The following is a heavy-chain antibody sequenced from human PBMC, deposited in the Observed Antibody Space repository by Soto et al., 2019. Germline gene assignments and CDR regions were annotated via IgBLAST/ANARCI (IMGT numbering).Heavy chain of an antibody. CDR3: AKVLGYSYGYDYYGMDV. CDR1: GFTFSSYA. CDR2: ISGSGGST. V-gene: IGHV3-23*01. D-gene: IGHD5-18*01. Sequence: GGSLRLSCAASGFTFSSYAMSWVRQAPGKGLEWVSAISGSGGSTYYADSVKGRFTISRDNSKNTPYLQMNSLRAEDTAVYYCAKVLGYSYGYDYYGMDVWGQGTTVTVSS. J-gene: IGHJ6*02.